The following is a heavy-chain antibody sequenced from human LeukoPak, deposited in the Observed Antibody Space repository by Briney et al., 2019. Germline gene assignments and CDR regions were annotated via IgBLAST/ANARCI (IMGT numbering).Heavy chain of an antibody. V-gene: IGHV4-61*02. CDR1: GGSISSGSYY. CDR2: IYTSGST. J-gene: IGHJ4*02. CDR3: PRGLYCGGDCYWFDY. Sequence: SQTLSLTCTVSGGSISSGSYYWSWIRQPAGKGLEWIGRIYTSGSTNYNPSLKSRVTISVDTSKNQFSLKLSSVTAADTAVYYCPRGLYCGGDCYWFDYWGQGTLVTVSS. D-gene: IGHD2-21*02.